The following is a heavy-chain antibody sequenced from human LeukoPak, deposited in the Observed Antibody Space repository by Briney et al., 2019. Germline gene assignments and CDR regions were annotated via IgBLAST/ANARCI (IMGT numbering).Heavy chain of an antibody. CDR1: GFAFSTYN. V-gene: IGHV3-49*03. D-gene: IGHD2-15*01. CDR2: IRSKAYGGTT. J-gene: IGHJ4*02. CDR3: TRGGLFDY. Sequence: GGSLRLSCAASGFAFSTYNMHWFRQAPGKGLEWVGFIRSKAYGGTTEYAASVKGRFTISRDDSKSIAYLQMNSLKTEDTAVYYCTRGGLFDYWGQGTLVTVSS.